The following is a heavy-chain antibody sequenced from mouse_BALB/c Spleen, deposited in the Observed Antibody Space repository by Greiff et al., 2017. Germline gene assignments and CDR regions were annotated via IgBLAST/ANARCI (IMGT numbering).Heavy chain of an antibody. CDR2: IDPENGDT. Sequence: VQLQQSGAELVRSGASVKLSCTASGFNIKDYYMHWVKQRPEQGLEWIGWIDPENGDTEYATKFQGKATMTADTSSNTAYLQLSSLTSEDTAVYYCNAIHDYYGSSYDAMDYWGQGTSVTVSS. CDR1: GFNIKDYY. J-gene: IGHJ4*01. D-gene: IGHD1-1*01. V-gene: IGHV14-4*02. CDR3: NAIHDYYGSSYDAMDY.